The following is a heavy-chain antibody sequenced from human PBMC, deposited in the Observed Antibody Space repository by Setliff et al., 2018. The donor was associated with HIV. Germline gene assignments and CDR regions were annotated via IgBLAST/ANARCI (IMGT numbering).Heavy chain of an antibody. CDR3: ARAVEDYYDSSGLPTYYYYGMDV. V-gene: IGHV5-51*01. Sequence: PGESLKISCKGSGYRFTSYWIGWVRQMPGKGLEWMGTIYPGDSDTRYSPSFQGQVTISADKSISTAYLQWSSLKASDTAMYYCARAVEDYYDSSGLPTYYYYGMDVWGQGTTVTVSS. D-gene: IGHD3-22*01. J-gene: IGHJ6*02. CDR2: IYPGDSDT. CDR1: GYRFTSYW.